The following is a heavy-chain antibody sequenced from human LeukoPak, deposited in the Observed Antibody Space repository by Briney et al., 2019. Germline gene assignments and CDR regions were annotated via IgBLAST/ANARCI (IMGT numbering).Heavy chain of an antibody. J-gene: IGHJ4*02. D-gene: IGHD6-13*01. CDR1: GGSISSSSYY. Sequence: PSETLSLTCTVSGGSISSSSYYWGWIRQPPGKGLEWIGSIYYSGSTYYNPSLKSRVTISVDTSKNQFSLKLSSVTAADTAVYYCARSSLAAAAADYWGQGTLVTVSS. CDR2: IYYSGST. CDR3: ARSSLAAAAADY. V-gene: IGHV4-39*07.